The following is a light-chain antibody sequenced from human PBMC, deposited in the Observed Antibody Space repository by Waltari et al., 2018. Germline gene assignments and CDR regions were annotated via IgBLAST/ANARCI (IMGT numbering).Light chain of an antibody. J-gene: IGKJ1*01. Sequence: EIVLTQSPGTQSLSPGERATLSCRSSPRISRTLAWYQQKPGQAPRLLIYGASIRASGIPDKFSGTGYGTDFSLTINRLEAEDFAVYFCQHYVRLPSTFGQGTKVEI. CDR3: QHYVRLPST. V-gene: IGKV3-20*01. CDR2: GAS. CDR1: PRISRT.